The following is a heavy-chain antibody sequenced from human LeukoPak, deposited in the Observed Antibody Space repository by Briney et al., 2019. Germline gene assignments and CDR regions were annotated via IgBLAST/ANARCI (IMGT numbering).Heavy chain of an antibody. Sequence: ASVKVSCKASGYTFTSYGISWVRLAPGQGLEWMGWISAYNGNTNYAQKLQGRVTMTTDTSTSTAYMELRSLRSDDTAVYYCAREGYYDILTGYSTLGYYYGMDVWGQGTTVTVSS. CDR2: ISAYNGNT. CDR3: AREGYYDILTGYSTLGYYYGMDV. J-gene: IGHJ6*02. CDR1: GYTFTSYG. D-gene: IGHD3-9*01. V-gene: IGHV1-18*01.